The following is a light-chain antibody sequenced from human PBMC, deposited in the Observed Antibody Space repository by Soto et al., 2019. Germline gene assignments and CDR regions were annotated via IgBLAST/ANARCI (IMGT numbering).Light chain of an antibody. V-gene: IGKV3-15*01. CDR1: QRVSSN. CDR3: QQYNNWPPWT. Sequence: EIVMTQSPATLSVSPGERATLSCRASQRVSSNLAWYQQKPGQAPRLLIYGASTRATGIPARFSGSGSGTEFNLTISSMQSEDFAVYYCQQYNNWPPWTFGQGNKVEIK. CDR2: GAS. J-gene: IGKJ1*01.